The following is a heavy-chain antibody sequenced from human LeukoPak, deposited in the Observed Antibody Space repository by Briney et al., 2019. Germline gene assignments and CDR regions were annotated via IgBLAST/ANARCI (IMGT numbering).Heavy chain of an antibody. CDR3: ARHYGP. Sequence: SETLSLTCGVSGGSISSSNWWNWVRQPPGKGLEWIGSIYSSGSTYYNPSLKSRVTISVDTSKNQFSLKLTSVTAADTAVYYCARHYGPWGQGTLVTVSS. CDR1: GGSISSSNW. J-gene: IGHJ5*02. D-gene: IGHD4-17*01. CDR2: IYSSGST. V-gene: IGHV4-39*01.